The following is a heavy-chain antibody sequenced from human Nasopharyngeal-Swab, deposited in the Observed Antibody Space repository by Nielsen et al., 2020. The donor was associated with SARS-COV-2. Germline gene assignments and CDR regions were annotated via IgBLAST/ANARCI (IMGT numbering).Heavy chain of an antibody. V-gene: IGHV1-18*01. D-gene: IGHD3-10*01. CDR2: ISAYNGNT. CDR3: ARAGDRFGELLFFDY. Sequence: WVRQAPGQGLEWMGWISAYNGNTNYAQKLQGRVTMTTDTSTGTAYMELRSLRSDDTAVYYCARAGDRFGELLFFDYWGQGNLVTVPS. J-gene: IGHJ4*02.